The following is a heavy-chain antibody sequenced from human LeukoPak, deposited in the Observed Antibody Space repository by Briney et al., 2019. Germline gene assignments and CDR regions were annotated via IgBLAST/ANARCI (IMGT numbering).Heavy chain of an antibody. V-gene: IGHV4-59*01. CDR3: ARAQGIAAAGLYYYYYGMDV. Sequence: SETLSLTCTVSGGSISSYYWSRIRQPPGKGLEWIGYIYYSGSTNYNPSLKSRVTISVDTSKNQFSLKLSSVTAADTAVYYCARAQGIAAAGLYYYYYGMDVWGQGTTVTVSS. D-gene: IGHD6-13*01. J-gene: IGHJ6*02. CDR1: GGSISSYY. CDR2: IYYSGST.